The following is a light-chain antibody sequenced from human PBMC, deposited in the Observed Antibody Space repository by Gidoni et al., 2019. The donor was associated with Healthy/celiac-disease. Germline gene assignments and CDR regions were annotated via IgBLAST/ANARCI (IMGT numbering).Light chain of an antibody. V-gene: IGKV3-11*01. J-gene: IGKJ2*04. CDR3: QQRSNWPMCS. CDR1: QSVSSY. Sequence: EIVLTQSPATLSLSPGERATLSCGASQSVSSYLAWYQQKPGQAPRLLIYDASNRATGIPARFSGSGSGTDFTLTISSLEPEDCAVYYCQQRSNWPMCSFGQGTKLEIK. CDR2: DAS.